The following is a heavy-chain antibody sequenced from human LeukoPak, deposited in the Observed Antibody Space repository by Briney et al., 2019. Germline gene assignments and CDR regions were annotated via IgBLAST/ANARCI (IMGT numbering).Heavy chain of an antibody. CDR1: GFTFSSYW. V-gene: IGHV3-7*03. CDR2: IKQDGSEK. Sequence: GGSLRLSCAASGFTFSSYWMSWVRQAPGKGLEWVANIKQDGSEKYYVDSVKGRFTISRDNVKNTLYLQMNSLRAEDTAIYYCARDQDGPGATVDHWGQGTLVTVSS. CDR3: ARDQDGPGATVDH. J-gene: IGHJ5*02. D-gene: IGHD1-26*01.